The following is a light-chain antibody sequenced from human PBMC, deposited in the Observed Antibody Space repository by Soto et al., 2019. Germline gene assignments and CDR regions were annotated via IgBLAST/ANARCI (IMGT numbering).Light chain of an antibody. CDR1: RSLFYSPHNKSY. CDR2: WAS. V-gene: IGKV4-1*01. Sequence: DIVMTQSPDSLAVSLGERATINCTSGRSLFYSPHNKSYLAWYQQKVGQPPQMLIYWASTRESGVPDRFRGSGSGTDFTLTISSLQADDVAVYYCQQYYRAPRTFGQGTNVE. CDR3: QQYYRAPRT. J-gene: IGKJ2*01.